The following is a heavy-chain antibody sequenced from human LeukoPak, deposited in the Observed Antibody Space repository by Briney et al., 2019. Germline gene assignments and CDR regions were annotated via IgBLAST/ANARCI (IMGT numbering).Heavy chain of an antibody. CDR3: ARDPPFGNGWSQNFFDY. CDR2: ISYDGGNI. D-gene: IGHD6-19*01. V-gene: IGHV3-30*04. Sequence: PGGSLRLSCAPSGFKFDTYAMHWVRQAPGKGLEWVAFISYDGGNIYYGDSVRGRFTISRDNDNNMLYLQMNSLRPEDTAVYYCARDPPFGNGWSQNFFDYWGQGTLVTVSS. J-gene: IGHJ4*02. CDR1: GFKFDTYA.